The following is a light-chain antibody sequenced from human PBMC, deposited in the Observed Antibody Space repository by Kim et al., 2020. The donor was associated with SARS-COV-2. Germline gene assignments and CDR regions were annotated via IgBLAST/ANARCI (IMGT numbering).Light chain of an antibody. V-gene: IGLV2-14*01. CDR3: CSYTATSTLYV. CDR2: DVN. J-gene: IGLJ1*01. Sequence: QSALTQPASMSASPGQSITISCSGTNSDVGAYDFVSWYQQHPGQAPTVIIFDVNRRPAIISSRFSGSKAGNTASLTISGLQADVEADYFCCSYTATSTLYVFGTGTKVTVL. CDR1: NSDVGAYDF.